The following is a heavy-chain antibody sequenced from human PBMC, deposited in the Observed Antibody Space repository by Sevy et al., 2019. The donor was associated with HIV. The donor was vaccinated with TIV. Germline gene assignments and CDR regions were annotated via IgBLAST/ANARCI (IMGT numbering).Heavy chain of an antibody. J-gene: IGHJ4*02. Sequence: GGSLRLSCASSGFTFSSYAMSWVRQAPGKGLEWVSAISGSGGSTYYADSVKGRFTISRDNSKNTLYLQMNSLRAEETAVYYCAKEGRPGLAEAGRYFDYWGQGTLVTVSS. CDR3: AKEGRPGLAEAGRYFDY. CDR2: ISGSGGST. V-gene: IGHV3-23*01. CDR1: GFTFSSYA. D-gene: IGHD6-13*01.